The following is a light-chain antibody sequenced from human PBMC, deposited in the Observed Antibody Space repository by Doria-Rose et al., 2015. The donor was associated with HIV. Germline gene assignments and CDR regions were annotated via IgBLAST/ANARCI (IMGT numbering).Light chain of an antibody. CDR2: WSS. V-gene: IGKV4-1*01. CDR3: QQYYDTPS. Sequence: YQHKPGQPSNVVLDWSSTRQSVRPARVSGSGSGTDFTLTISMLEAEGVAVYYCQQYYDTPSFGPGTTVDIK. J-gene: IGKJ3*01.